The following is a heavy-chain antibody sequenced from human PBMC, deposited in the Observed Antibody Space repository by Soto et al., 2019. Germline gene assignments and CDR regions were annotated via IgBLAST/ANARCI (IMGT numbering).Heavy chain of an antibody. Sequence: QVQLQESGPGLVKPSETLSLTCTVSGASISRYYWSWIRLSPGKGLEWIGYIYYSGETNYNPSVKSRVTISVDRTKNQFSLKLSSVTAADPAVYYCARDQGGEFLKGSGMDVWGQGTTVTVSS. CDR1: GASISRYY. CDR3: ARDQGGEFLKGSGMDV. D-gene: IGHD3-10*01. CDR2: IYYSGET. J-gene: IGHJ6*02. V-gene: IGHV4-59*01.